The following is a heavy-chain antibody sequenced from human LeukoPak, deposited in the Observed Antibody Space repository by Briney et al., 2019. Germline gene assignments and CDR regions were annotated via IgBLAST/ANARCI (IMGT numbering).Heavy chain of an antibody. V-gene: IGHV3-21*01. CDR3: ARRSGTGTRNWYFDL. J-gene: IGHJ2*01. CDR2: ISSSSSYI. D-gene: IGHD1-7*01. Sequence: GGSLRLSCAASGFTFSSYSMNWVRQAPGKGLEWVSSISSSSSYIYYADSVKGRFTISRDNAKNSLYRQMNSLRAEDTAVYYCARRSGTGTRNWYFDLWGRGTLVTVSS. CDR1: GFTFSSYS.